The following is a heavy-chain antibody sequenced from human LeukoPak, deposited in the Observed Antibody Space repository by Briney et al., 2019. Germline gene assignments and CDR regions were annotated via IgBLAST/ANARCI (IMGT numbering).Heavy chain of an antibody. Sequence: GASVKVPCKASGYTFTSYGISWVRQAPGQGLEWMGWISAYNGNTNYAQKLQGRVTMTTDTSTSTAYMELRSLRSDDTAVYYCARDPGAVAGTSYYYMDVWGKGTTVTVSS. D-gene: IGHD6-19*01. CDR1: GYTFTSYG. J-gene: IGHJ6*03. CDR3: ARDPGAVAGTSYYYMDV. CDR2: ISAYNGNT. V-gene: IGHV1-18*01.